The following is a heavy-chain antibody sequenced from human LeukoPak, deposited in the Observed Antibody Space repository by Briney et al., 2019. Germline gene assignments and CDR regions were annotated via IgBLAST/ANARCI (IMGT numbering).Heavy chain of an antibody. Sequence: PGGSLRLSCAASGFTFSSYAMSWVRQAPGKGLEWVSAISGSGGSTYYADSVKGRFTISRDNSKNTLYLQMNSLRAEDTAVYYCARNVLRILEWSSGEDYWGQGTLVTVSS. D-gene: IGHD3-3*01. V-gene: IGHV3-23*01. CDR2: ISGSGGST. CDR3: ARNVLRILEWSSGEDY. J-gene: IGHJ4*02. CDR1: GFTFSSYA.